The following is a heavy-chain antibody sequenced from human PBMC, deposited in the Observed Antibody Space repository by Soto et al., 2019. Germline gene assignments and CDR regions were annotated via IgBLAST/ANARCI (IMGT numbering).Heavy chain of an antibody. CDR1: GFTFSSYD. CDR2: IGTAGDT. J-gene: IGHJ6*02. CDR3: ARVKRPGYGMDV. D-gene: IGHD3-22*01. Sequence: EVQLVESGGGLVQPGGSLRLSCAASGFTFSSYDMHWVRQATGKGLEWVSAIGTAGDTYYPGSVKGRFTISRENAKNSLYLQMNSLRAGDTAVYYCARVKRPGYGMDVGGQGTTVTVSS. V-gene: IGHV3-13*01.